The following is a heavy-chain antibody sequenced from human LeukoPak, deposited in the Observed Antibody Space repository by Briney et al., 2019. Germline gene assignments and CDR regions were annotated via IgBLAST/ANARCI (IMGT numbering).Heavy chain of an antibody. D-gene: IGHD6-13*01. V-gene: IGHV3-30-3*01. CDR2: ISYDGSNK. CDR1: GFTFSSYA. CDR3: ARDSAIAAAGGYFDY. Sequence: GGSLRLSCAASGFTFSSYAMHWVGQAPGKGLEWVAVISYDGSNKYYADSVKGRFTISRDNSRNTLYLQMNSLRAEDTAVYYCARDSAIAAAGGYFDYWGQGTLVTVSS. J-gene: IGHJ4*02.